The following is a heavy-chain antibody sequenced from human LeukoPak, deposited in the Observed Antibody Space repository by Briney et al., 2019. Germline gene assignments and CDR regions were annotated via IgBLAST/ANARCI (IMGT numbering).Heavy chain of an antibody. CDR3: ARGPNHDLWNGYSYSYYYLEV. CDR1: GYPFTNYE. D-gene: IGHD3/OR15-3a*01. Sequence: GASVKVSCKASGYPFTNYEINWVRQASGQGLEWMGWMNPNTGSTGFAQKFQGRLTMTRDTSITTAYMELSSLRSEDTAVYYCARGPNHDLWNGYSYSYYYLEVWGKGTTVTVSS. J-gene: IGHJ6*03. CDR2: MNPNTGST. V-gene: IGHV1-8*01.